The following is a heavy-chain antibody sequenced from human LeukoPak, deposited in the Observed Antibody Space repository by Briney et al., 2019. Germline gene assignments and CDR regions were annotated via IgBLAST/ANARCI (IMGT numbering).Heavy chain of an antibody. CDR1: GGTFSSYA. J-gene: IGHJ4*02. CDR3: AREKEQWLVPDY. V-gene: IGHV1-69*04. D-gene: IGHD6-19*01. Sequence: GSSVKVSCKASGGTFSSYAISWVRQAPGQGLEWMGRIIPILGIANYAQKFQGRVTITADKSTSTAYMELSSLRSEATAVYYCAREKEQWLVPDYWGQGTLVTVSS. CDR2: IIPILGIA.